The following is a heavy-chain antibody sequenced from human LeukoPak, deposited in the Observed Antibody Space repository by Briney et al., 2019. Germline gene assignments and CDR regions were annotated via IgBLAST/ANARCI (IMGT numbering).Heavy chain of an antibody. D-gene: IGHD2-2*01. V-gene: IGHV3-53*01. J-gene: IGHJ4*02. CDR1: GFTVSSNY. Sequence: GGSLRLSCAASGFTVSSNYMSWVRQAPGKGLEWGSVIYSGGSTYYADSVKGRFIISTDNYKNTLYLQMNSLRAEDTAVYYCARGGRYCGSTSCYSFDYWGQGTLVTVSS. CDR2: IYSGGST. CDR3: ARGGRYCGSTSCYSFDY.